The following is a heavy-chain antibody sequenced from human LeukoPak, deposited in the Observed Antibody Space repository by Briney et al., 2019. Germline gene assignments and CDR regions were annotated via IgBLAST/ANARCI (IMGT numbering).Heavy chain of an antibody. J-gene: IGHJ4*02. CDR3: VKERSTTTWYDH. Sequence: GGSLRLSCAASGFTFSSFGMHWVRQAPGKGPEWMAVVSYDGSKKFYGDSVKGRFTISRDNSKNTVYLQMNSLRAEDTAVYYCVKERSTTTWYDHWGQGILVTVSS. CDR2: VSYDGSKK. CDR1: GFTFSSFG. D-gene: IGHD2-2*01. V-gene: IGHV3-30*18.